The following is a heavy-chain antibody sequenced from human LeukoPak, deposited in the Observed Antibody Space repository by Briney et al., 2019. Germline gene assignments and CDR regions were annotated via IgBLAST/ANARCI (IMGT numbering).Heavy chain of an antibody. CDR3: ARPRFGSGYYGVGTRNWFDP. V-gene: IGHV1-18*01. CDR2: ISAYNGNT. CDR1: GYTFTSYG. J-gene: IGHJ5*02. Sequence: ASVKVSCKASGYTFTSYGISWVRQAPGQGVGWVGWISAYNGNTNYAQKLQGRVTMTTDTSTSTAYMERRSLRSDDSAVYYWARPRFGSGYYGVGTRNWFDPWGQGTLVTVSS. D-gene: IGHD3-22*01.